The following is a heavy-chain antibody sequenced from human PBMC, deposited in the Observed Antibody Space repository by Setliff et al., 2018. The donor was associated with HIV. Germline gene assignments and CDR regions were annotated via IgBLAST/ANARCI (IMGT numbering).Heavy chain of an antibody. J-gene: IGHJ4*02. V-gene: IGHV3-7*01. CDR1: GGSISSSNW. CDR2: IRQDGSEK. CDR3: ARDTLYCSGGNCPFDY. Sequence: PSETLSLTCAVSGGSISSSNWWSWVRQAPGKGLEWVANIRQDGSEKYYVDSVKGRFTISRDNAKNTLYLQMNSLRAEDTAIYYCARDTLYCSGGNCPFDYWGQGTLVTVSS. D-gene: IGHD2-15*01.